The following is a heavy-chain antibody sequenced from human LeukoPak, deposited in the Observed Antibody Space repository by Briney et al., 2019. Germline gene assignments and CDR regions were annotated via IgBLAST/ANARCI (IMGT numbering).Heavy chain of an antibody. V-gene: IGHV4-30-2*01. CDR1: GGSISSGGYY. CDR3: ARGSRMVGATRGAFDI. Sequence: SETLSLTCTVSGGSISSGGYYWSWIRQPPGKGLEWIGYIYHSGSTYYNPSLKSRVTISVDRSKNQFSLKLSSVTAADTAVYYCARGSRMVGATRGAFDIWGQGTMVTVSS. J-gene: IGHJ3*02. D-gene: IGHD1-26*01. CDR2: IYHSGST.